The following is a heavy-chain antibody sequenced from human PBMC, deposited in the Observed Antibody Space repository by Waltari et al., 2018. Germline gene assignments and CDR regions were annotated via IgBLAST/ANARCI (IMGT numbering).Heavy chain of an antibody. Sequence: QVQLQESGPGLVKPSETLSLTCTVSGGSISSYYWSWIRQPAGKGLEWIGRIYTSGSTNSNPSLKSLVTMAVDTSMNQYSLKLSSVTAADTAVYYCARASDRWPGRGYFDYWGQGTLVTVSS. CDR2: IYTSGST. V-gene: IGHV4-4*07. CDR1: GGSISSYY. D-gene: IGHD3-22*01. J-gene: IGHJ4*02. CDR3: ARASDRWPGRGYFDY.